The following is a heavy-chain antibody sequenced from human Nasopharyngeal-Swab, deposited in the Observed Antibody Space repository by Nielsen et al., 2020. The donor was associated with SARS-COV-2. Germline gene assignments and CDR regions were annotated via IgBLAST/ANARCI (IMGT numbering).Heavy chain of an antibody. CDR3: ANIAAAGGIDTFDI. V-gene: IGHV3-53*01. J-gene: IGHJ3*02. CDR2: IYSGGST. Sequence: GESLKISCAASGFTVSSNYMSWVRQAPGKGLEWVSVIYSGGSTYYADSVKGRFTISRDNSKNTLYLQMNSLRAEDTAVYYCANIAAAGGIDTFDIWGQGTMVTVSS. D-gene: IGHD6-13*01. CDR1: GFTVSSNY.